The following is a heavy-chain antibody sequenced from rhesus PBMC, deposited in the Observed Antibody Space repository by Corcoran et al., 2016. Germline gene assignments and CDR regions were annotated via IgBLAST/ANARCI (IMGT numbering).Heavy chain of an antibody. CDR2: IYGNSVTT. V-gene: IGHV4-143*01. D-gene: IGHD2-15*01. CDR3: ARAPCSSTYCSSYYFDY. J-gene: IGHJ4*01. Sequence: QVQLQESGPGLVKPSETLSLTCPVSGGSISGYYFWSWVRQPPGEGLEWIGGIYGNSVTTYYNPPRKSRVTISKDTSKNHFSLKLSSVTAADTAVYYGARAPCSSTYCSSYYFDYWGQVVLVTVSS. CDR1: GGSISGYYF.